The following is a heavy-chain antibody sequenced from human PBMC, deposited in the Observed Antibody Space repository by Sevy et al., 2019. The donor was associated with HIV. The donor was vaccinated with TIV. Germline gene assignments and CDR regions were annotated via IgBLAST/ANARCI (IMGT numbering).Heavy chain of an antibody. CDR1: GFTFSSYA. CDR2: ISYDGSNK. CDR3: AREVGYCSGGSCRYYYYGMDV. Sequence: GGSLRLSYAASGFTFSSYAMHWVRQAPGKGLECVAVISYDGSNKYYADSVKGRFTISRDNSRNTLYLQMNSLRHEETVVYYCAREVGYCSGGSCRYYYYGMDVWGKGTTVTVSS. V-gene: IGHV3-30-3*01. J-gene: IGHJ6*04. D-gene: IGHD2-15*01.